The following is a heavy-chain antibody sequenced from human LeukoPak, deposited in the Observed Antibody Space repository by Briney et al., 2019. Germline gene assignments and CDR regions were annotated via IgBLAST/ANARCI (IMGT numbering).Heavy chain of an antibody. J-gene: IGHJ4*02. D-gene: IGHD5-12*01. V-gene: IGHV3-30*04. CDR2: IAFDGSEK. CDR1: GFTFTNFA. Sequence: PGGSLRLSCVASGFTFTNFALHWVRQAPGKGLEWVALIAFDGSEKYYADSVKGRFTISRDNSKNTLYLQMNSLRAEDTAVYYCARDPGSGYEEHFDYWGQGTLVTVSS. CDR3: ARDPGSGYEEHFDY.